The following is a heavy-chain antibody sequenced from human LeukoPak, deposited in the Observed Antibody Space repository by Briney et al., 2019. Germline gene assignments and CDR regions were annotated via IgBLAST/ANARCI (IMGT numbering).Heavy chain of an antibody. D-gene: IGHD3-22*01. CDR1: GFTVNTHF. V-gene: IGHV3-66*02. CDR2: LYHGDRT. J-gene: IGHJ4*02. CDR3: TRDRDDSSVLHYFDY. Sequence: GGSLRLSCAAYGFTVNTHFMSWVRQAPGKGLEWVSVLYHGDRTYYADSVKGRFTISRDSSKNTVYLQMQNLRAEDTAVYYCTRDRDDSSVLHYFDYWGQGALVTVSS.